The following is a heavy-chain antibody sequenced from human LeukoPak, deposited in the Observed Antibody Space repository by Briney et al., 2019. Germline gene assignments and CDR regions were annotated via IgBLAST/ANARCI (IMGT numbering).Heavy chain of an antibody. V-gene: IGHV3-30*02. D-gene: IGHD1-1*01. Sequence: GGSLRLSCAASGFTFSSYGMHWVRQAPGKGLEWVAFIRYDGSNKYYADSVKGRFTISRDNSKNTLYLQMNSLRPEDTAVYYCAMSWTINWADYWGQGTLVIVSS. CDR1: GFTFSSYG. J-gene: IGHJ4*02. CDR3: AMSWTINWADY. CDR2: IRYDGSNK.